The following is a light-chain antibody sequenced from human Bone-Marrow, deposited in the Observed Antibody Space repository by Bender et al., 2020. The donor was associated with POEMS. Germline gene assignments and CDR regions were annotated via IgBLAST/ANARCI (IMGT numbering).Light chain of an antibody. CDR3: QAWGGDTEV. CDR2: DDS. V-gene: IGLV3-21*02. J-gene: IGLJ2*01. CDR1: SIGSKI. Sequence: SYVLTQPPSVSVAPGQTARITCGGNSIGSKIVHWYQQKPGQAPVLVVYDDSDRPSGIPERFSGSNSGDTATLTISGTQAMDEADYYCQAWGGDTEVFGGGTKLTVL.